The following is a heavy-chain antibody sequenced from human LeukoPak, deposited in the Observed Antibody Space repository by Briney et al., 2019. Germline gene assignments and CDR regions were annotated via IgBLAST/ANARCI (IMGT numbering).Heavy chain of an antibody. J-gene: IGHJ4*02. V-gene: IGHV4-59*01. CDR2: IYYSGST. Sequence: SETLSLTCTVSGGSIGSYYWSWIRQPPGKGLEWIGYIYYSGSTNYNPSLKSRVTISVDTSKNQCSLKLSSVTAADTAVYYCASGSPYYFDYWGQGTLVTVSS. CDR1: GGSIGSYY. CDR3: ASGSPYYFDY. D-gene: IGHD1-26*01.